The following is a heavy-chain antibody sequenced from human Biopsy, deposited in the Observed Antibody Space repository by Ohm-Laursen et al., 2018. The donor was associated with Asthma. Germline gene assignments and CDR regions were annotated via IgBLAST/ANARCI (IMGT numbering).Heavy chain of an antibody. Sequence: SETLSLTCAVYGGSFSAYYWSWIRQPPGKGLEWIAEINHSGSTNYNPSLKSRVTMSVDTSKNQLFLNLSSVTAADTAGYYCARAASTTVFWSGYSHNWFDPWGQGTLVTVSS. CDR1: GGSFSAYY. CDR3: ARAASTTVFWSGYSHNWFDP. CDR2: INHSGST. V-gene: IGHV4-34*01. D-gene: IGHD3-3*01. J-gene: IGHJ5*02.